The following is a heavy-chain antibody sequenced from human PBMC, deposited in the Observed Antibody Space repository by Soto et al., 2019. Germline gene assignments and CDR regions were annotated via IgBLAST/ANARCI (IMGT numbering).Heavy chain of an antibody. Sequence: PSETLSLTCAVSGDSTSSGGFSWSWIRQPPGKGLEWIGYIYHSGTSFYNPSLKSRVTISVDGSKNQFSLKVNSVTAADTAVYYCSRELFGGYSTAAYCGQGTLVTVSS. CDR2: IYHSGTS. CDR3: SRELFGGYSTAAY. CDR1: GDSTSSGGFS. J-gene: IGHJ4*02. D-gene: IGHD2-15*01. V-gene: IGHV4-30-2*01.